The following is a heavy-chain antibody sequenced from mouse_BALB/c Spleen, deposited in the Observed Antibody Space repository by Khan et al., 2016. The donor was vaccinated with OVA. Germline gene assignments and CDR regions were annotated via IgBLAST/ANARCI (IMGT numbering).Heavy chain of an antibody. CDR3: TRGGFGGFAF. Sequence: VRLQQSGPELVKPGTSVKIPCKASGYTFADYNVDWVKQSHGKSLEWIGDITPNNGGSIYNQKFKGKATLTVDKSSSTAYMELRSLTSEDTAVYYCTRGGFGGFAFWDQGTLVTVSA. CDR1: GYTFADYN. V-gene: IGHV1-18*01. J-gene: IGHJ3*01. CDR2: ITPNNGGS.